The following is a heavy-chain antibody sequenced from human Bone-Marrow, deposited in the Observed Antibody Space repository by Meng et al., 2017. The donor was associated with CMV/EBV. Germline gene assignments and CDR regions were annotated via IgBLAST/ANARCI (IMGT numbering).Heavy chain of an antibody. J-gene: IGHJ6*02. CDR3: ARVPLLDINYYSGMDV. CDR2: IYYSGST. V-gene: IGHV4-61*03. CDR1: GCSVSSGCYY. Sequence: SETLSLTCTVSGCSVSSGCYYWSWIRQPPGKGLEWIGYIYYSGSTNYNPSLKSRVTISVDTSKNHFSLKLSSVTAADTAVYYCARVPLLDINYYSGMDVWGQGTTVTVSS.